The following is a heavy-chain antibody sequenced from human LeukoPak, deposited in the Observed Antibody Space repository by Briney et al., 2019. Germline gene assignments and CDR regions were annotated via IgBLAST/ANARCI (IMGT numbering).Heavy chain of an antibody. CDR2: IYHSGST. J-gene: IGHJ5*02. D-gene: IGHD3-3*01. CDR3: ASTYYDFWSGYHGVNWFDP. V-gene: IGHV4-38-2*02. Sequence: PSETLSLTCTVSGYSISSGYYWGWIRQPPGKGLEWIGSIYHSGSTYYNPSLKSRVTISVDTSKNQFSLKLSSVTAADTAVYYCASTYYDFWSGYHGVNWFDPWGQGTLVTVSS. CDR1: GYSISSGYY.